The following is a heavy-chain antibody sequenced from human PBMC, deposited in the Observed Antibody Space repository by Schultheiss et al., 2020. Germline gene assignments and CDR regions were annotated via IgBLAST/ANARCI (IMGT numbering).Heavy chain of an antibody. CDR3: ARELHDTALVTGAFDI. Sequence: GESLKISCATSGFTFSGYGMHWVRQAPGKGLEWVSSISGSSSYIYYADSLKGRFTMSRDNTKNSLFLQMNSLRAEDTAMYYCARELHDTALVTGAFDIWGQGTLVTVSS. J-gene: IGHJ3*02. V-gene: IGHV3-21*04. CDR2: ISGSSSYI. D-gene: IGHD5-18*01. CDR1: GFTFSGYG.